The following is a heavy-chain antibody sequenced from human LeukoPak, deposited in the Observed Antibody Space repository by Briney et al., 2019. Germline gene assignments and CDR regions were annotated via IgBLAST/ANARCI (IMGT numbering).Heavy chain of an antibody. CDR2: IYYRGST. D-gene: IGHD2-21*01. CDR1: GXSISSYY. Sequence: SETLSLXCXVXGXSISSYYWSWIRQPPGKGLEWIGYIYYRGSTNYNPSLKSRVTISVDTSKNQFSLKLSSVTAADTAVYYCARRDLFYWYFDLWGRGTLVTVSS. J-gene: IGHJ2*01. V-gene: IGHV4-59*08. CDR3: ARRDLFYWYFDL.